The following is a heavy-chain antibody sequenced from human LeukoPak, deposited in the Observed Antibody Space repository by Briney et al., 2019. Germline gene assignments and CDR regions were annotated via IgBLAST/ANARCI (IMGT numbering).Heavy chain of an antibody. V-gene: IGHV4-34*01. CDR2: INHSGST. CDR1: GGSFSGYY. J-gene: IGHJ4*02. D-gene: IGHD6-19*01. CDR3: AGGATKRIAVPGYY. Sequence: SETLSLTCAVYGGSFSGYYWSWIRQPPGKGLEWIGEINHSGSTNYNPSLKSRVTISVDTSKNQFSLKLSSVTAADTAVYYCAGGATKRIAVPGYYWGQGTLVTVSS.